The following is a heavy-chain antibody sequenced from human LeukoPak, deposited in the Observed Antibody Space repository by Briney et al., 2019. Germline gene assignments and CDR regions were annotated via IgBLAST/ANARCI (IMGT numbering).Heavy chain of an antibody. CDR1: GGSISSYY. D-gene: IGHD5-24*01. V-gene: IGHV4-4*07. CDR2: IYTSGST. Sequence: SEALSLTCTVSGGSISSYYWSWIRQPAGKGLEWIGRIYTSGSTNYNPSLKSRVTMSVDTSKNQFSLKLSSVTAADTAVYYCARDREVATITYFDYWGQGTLVTVSS. CDR3: ARDREVATITYFDY. J-gene: IGHJ4*02.